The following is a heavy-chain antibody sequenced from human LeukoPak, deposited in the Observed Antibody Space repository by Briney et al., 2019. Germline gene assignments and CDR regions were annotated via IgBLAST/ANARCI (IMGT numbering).Heavy chain of an antibody. CDR3: ARAQGRARHFFDY. CDR2: ISYDGTRE. Sequence: GGSLRLSCAASGFSFSTYPMHWVRQAPGKGLEWVADISYDGTREYYADSVKGRFTISRDNSKNTLYLQMNSLRAEDTAVYYCARAQGRARHFFDYWGQGTLVTVSS. V-gene: IGHV3-30*14. J-gene: IGHJ4*02. CDR1: GFSFSTYP. D-gene: IGHD4/OR15-4a*01.